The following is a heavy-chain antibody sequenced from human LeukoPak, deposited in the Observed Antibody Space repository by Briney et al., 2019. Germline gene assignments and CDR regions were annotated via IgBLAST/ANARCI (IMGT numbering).Heavy chain of an antibody. CDR1: GGTFSSYA. V-gene: IGHV1-69*04. D-gene: IGHD1-26*01. Sequence: SVKVSCKASGGTFSSYAISWVRQAPGQGREWMGRINPILGIANYAQKFQGRVTITADKPTRTAYMELSSLRSEDTAVYYCARTLVGATWYFDYWGQGTLVTVSS. CDR2: INPILGIA. CDR3: ARTLVGATWYFDY. J-gene: IGHJ4*02.